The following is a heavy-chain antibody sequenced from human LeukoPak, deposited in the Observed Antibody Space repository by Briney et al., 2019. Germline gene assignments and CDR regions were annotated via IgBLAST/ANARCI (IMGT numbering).Heavy chain of an antibody. D-gene: IGHD1-20*01. CDR2: ISSGDGP. Sequence: PGGSLRLSCAASGFTFSDYYMTWIRPAPGKGLEWISYISSGDGPTYSVKGRFTISRDNAKNSLFLQMNSLRVEDTAVYYCATWTGITPYWGQGTLVTVSS. V-gene: IGHV3-11*01. CDR3: ATWTGITPY. CDR1: GFTFSDYY. J-gene: IGHJ4*02.